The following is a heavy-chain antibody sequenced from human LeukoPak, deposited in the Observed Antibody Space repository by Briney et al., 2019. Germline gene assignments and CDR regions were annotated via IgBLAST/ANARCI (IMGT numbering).Heavy chain of an antibody. Sequence: RASETLSLTCTVSGGSISSSSNYWGWIRQPPGKGLEWIGSIYYSGSTYYNPSLKRLVTISVDTSKNQFPLKLSSVTAAAAAVYYYARDGNGLGYYGSGSYLGNWGQGTLVTVSS. CDR1: GGSISSSSNY. V-gene: IGHV4-39*06. D-gene: IGHD3-10*01. CDR3: ARDGNGLGYYGSGSYLGN. CDR2: IYYSGST. J-gene: IGHJ4*02.